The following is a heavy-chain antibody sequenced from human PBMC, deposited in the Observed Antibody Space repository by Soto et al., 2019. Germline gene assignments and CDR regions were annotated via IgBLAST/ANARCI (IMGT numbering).Heavy chain of an antibody. J-gene: IGHJ6*02. V-gene: IGHV4-59*09. CDR3: ASGRAGMDV. Sequence: GSTNYNPSPKSRVTISADTSNNQFSLRLSSVTAADTAVYYCASGRAGMDVWGQGTTVTASS. CDR2: GST.